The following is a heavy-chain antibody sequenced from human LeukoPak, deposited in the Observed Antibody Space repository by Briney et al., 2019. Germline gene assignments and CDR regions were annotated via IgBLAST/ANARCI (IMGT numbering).Heavy chain of an antibody. Sequence: ASVKVSCKTSVYSFPDYDIHWVRQATGQGLEWMGWMNPKTDNTEYAQKFQGRVTLTCTTSISTAYMELSSLKSEDTAVYFCARSGPISLRFWGQGTLVTVSS. J-gene: IGHJ4*02. CDR1: VYSFPDYD. D-gene: IGHD2/OR15-2a*01. CDR2: MNPKTDNT. V-gene: IGHV1-8*01. CDR3: ARSGPISLRF.